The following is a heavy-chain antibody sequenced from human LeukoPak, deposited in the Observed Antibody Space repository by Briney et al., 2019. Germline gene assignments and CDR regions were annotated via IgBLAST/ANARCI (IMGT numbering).Heavy chain of an antibody. J-gene: IGHJ3*02. CDR3: ASEMAMGAFDI. D-gene: IGHD5-24*01. V-gene: IGHV3-21*01. Sequence: GGSLRLSCAASGFTFSSYNMNWVRQAPGKGLEWVSSITSGSSYIYYADSVKGRFTISRDNAKNSLYLQMNSLRAEDTAVYYCASEMAMGAFDIWGQGTMVTVSS. CDR1: GFTFSSYN. CDR2: ITSGSSYI.